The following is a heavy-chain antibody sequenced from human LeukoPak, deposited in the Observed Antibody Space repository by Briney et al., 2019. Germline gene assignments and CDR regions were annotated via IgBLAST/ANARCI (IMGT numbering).Heavy chain of an antibody. Sequence: EASVKVSCKASGYTFTSYDINWVRQATGQGLEWMGWMNPNSGNTGYAQKFQGIVTMTRNTSIRKAYMELSSLRSEDTAVYYCARGYYYDSSGYRPGFDYWGQGTLVTVSS. J-gene: IGHJ4*02. V-gene: IGHV1-8*01. D-gene: IGHD3-22*01. CDR2: MNPNSGNT. CDR3: ARGYYYDSSGYRPGFDY. CDR1: GYTFTSYD.